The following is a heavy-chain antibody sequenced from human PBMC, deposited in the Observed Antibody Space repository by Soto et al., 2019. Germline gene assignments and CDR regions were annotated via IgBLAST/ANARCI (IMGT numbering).Heavy chain of an antibody. CDR3: ARVEEYQRQYYYYGMDV. CDR1: GGTFSSYA. J-gene: IGHJ6*02. Sequence: QVQLVQSGAEVKKPGSSVKVSCKASGGTFSSYAISWVRQAPGQGLEWMGGIIPIFGTANYAQKFQGRVKITADESTSTAYMELSSLRSEDTAVYYCARVEEYQRQYYYYGMDVWGQGTTVTVSS. D-gene: IGHD2-2*01. CDR2: IIPIFGTA. V-gene: IGHV1-69*12.